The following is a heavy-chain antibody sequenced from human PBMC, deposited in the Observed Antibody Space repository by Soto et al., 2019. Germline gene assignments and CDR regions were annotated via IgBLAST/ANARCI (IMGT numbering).Heavy chain of an antibody. Sequence: GGSLRLSCAASGLTFSASWMTWVRQAPGKGLEWVANIKEDGSAKHYVDSVKGRFTISRDNAKNSLFLQLNSLRAKDTAVYYCARDAAFNRFAYWGQGTLVTVSS. J-gene: IGHJ4*02. V-gene: IGHV3-7*01. CDR2: IKEDGSAK. CDR1: GLTFSASW. CDR3: ARDAAFNRFAY.